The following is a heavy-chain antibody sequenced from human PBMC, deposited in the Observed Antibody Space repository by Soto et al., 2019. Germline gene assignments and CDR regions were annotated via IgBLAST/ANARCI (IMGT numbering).Heavy chain of an antibody. CDR3: AKVGYYDSSGHNWFDP. D-gene: IGHD3-22*01. V-gene: IGHV3-23*01. Sequence: GGSLRLSCAVAGFTFSSYVMSWVRQAPGKGLEWVSAISGSGGSTYYADSVKGRFTISRDNSKNTLYLQMNSLRADDTAVYYCAKVGYYDSSGHNWFDPWGQGTLVTVSS. J-gene: IGHJ5*02. CDR2: ISGSGGST. CDR1: GFTFSSYV.